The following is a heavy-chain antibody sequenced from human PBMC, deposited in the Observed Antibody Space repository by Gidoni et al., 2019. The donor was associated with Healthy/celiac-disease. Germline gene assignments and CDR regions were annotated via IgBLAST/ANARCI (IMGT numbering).Heavy chain of an antibody. D-gene: IGHD5-12*01. CDR1: GGSISRSSYY. CDR3: AGIRDGYNLESWYFDL. J-gene: IGHJ2*01. V-gene: IGHV4-39*01. CDR2: IYYSGST. Sequence: QLQLQESGPGLVKPSETLSLTCTVSGGSISRSSYYWGWIRQPPGKGLEWIGSIYYSGSTYYNPSLKSRVTISVDTSKNQFSLKLSSVTAADTAVYYCAGIRDGYNLESWYFDLWGRGTLVTVSS.